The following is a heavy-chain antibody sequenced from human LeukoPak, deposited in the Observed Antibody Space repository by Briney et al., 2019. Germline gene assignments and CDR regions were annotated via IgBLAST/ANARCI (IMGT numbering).Heavy chain of an antibody. Sequence: SETLSPTCAVYGGSFSGYYWSWIRQPPGKGLEWIGEINHSGSTNYNPSLKSRVTISVDTSKNQFSLKLSSVTAADTAVYYCAREDTAMVPFDYYYYGMDVWGQGTTVTVSS. J-gene: IGHJ6*02. V-gene: IGHV4-34*01. CDR2: INHSGST. CDR1: GGSFSGYY. CDR3: AREDTAMVPFDYYYYGMDV. D-gene: IGHD5-18*01.